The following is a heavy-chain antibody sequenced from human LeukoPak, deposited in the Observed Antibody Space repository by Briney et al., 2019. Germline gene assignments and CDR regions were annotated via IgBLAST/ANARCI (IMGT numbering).Heavy chain of an antibody. Sequence: SETLSLTCTVSNGSVSGYYWTWIRQPAGKGLEWIGRINTSGNTNYNPSLKSRVTMSVDTSKNQFSLNLTSVTAADTAVYYCARETPPLRPFDCWGQRTLVTVSS. D-gene: IGHD5/OR15-5a*01. V-gene: IGHV4-4*07. CDR3: ARETPPLRPFDC. J-gene: IGHJ4*02. CDR2: INTSGNT. CDR1: NGSVSGYY.